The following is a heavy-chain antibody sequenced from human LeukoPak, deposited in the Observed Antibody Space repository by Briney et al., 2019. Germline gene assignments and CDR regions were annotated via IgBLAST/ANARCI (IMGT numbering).Heavy chain of an antibody. Sequence: SVKVSCKASGGTFGSYTISWVRQAPGQGLEWMGRIIPILGIANYAQKFQGRVTITADKSTSTAYMELSSLRSEDTAVYYCARDRSRRDGDKRDYWGQGTLVTVSS. CDR2: IIPILGIA. D-gene: IGHD5-24*01. J-gene: IGHJ4*02. CDR1: GGTFGSYT. V-gene: IGHV1-69*04. CDR3: ARDRSRRDGDKRDY.